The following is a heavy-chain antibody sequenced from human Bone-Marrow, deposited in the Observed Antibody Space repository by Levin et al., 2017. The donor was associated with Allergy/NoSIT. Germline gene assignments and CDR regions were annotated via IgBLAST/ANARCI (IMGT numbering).Heavy chain of an antibody. Sequence: GESLKISCKGSGYSFTSYWIGWVRQMPGKGLEWMGIIYPGDSDTRYSPSFQGQVTISADKSISTAYLQWSSLKASDTAMYYCARHPITVPIFGGVIEVWFDPWGQGTLVTVSS. J-gene: IGHJ5*02. V-gene: IGHV5-51*01. CDR1: GYSFTSYW. D-gene: IGHD3-16*02. CDR2: IYPGDSDT. CDR3: ARHPITVPIFGGVIEVWFDP.